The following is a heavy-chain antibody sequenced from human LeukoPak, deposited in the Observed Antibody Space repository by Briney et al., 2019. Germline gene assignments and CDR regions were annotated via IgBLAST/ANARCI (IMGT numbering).Heavy chain of an antibody. Sequence: GGSLRLSCAASGFTFSSYSMNWVRQVPGKGLEWVSSISSSSSYIYYADSVKGRFTISRDNAKNSLYLQMNSLRAEDTAVYYCAKVASMVRGVIQYYFDYWGQGTLVTVSS. CDR3: AKVASMVRGVIQYYFDY. D-gene: IGHD3-10*01. CDR1: GFTFSSYS. CDR2: ISSSSSYI. V-gene: IGHV3-21*01. J-gene: IGHJ4*02.